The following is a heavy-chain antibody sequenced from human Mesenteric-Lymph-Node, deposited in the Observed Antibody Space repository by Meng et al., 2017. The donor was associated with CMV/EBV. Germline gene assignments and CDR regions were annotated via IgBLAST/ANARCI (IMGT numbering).Heavy chain of an antibody. J-gene: IGHJ6*02. CDR2: ISYDGSNK. CDR1: GFTFRDYG. V-gene: IGHV3-30*03. CDR3: ARISGWEEIYYYGMDV. D-gene: IGHD6-19*01. Sequence: GESLKISCAASGFTFRDYGMTWVRQAPGKGLEWVAVISYDGSNKYYADSVKGRFTISRDNSKNTLYLQMNSLRAEDTAVYYCARISGWEEIYYYGMDVWGQGTTVTVSS.